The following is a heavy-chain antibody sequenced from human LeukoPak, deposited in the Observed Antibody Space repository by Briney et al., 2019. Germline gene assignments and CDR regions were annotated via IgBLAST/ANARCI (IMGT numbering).Heavy chain of an antibody. CDR1: GGSISSYY. CDR2: IYYSGST. V-gene: IGHV4-59*01. Sequence: SETLSLTCTVSGGSISSYYWSWIRQPPGKGLEWIGYIYYSGSTNYNPSLKSRVTISVDTSKNQFSPKLSSVTAADTAVYYCAGRPVAGTGYFDYWGQGTLVTVSS. J-gene: IGHJ4*02. CDR3: AGRPVAGTGYFDY. D-gene: IGHD1-1*01.